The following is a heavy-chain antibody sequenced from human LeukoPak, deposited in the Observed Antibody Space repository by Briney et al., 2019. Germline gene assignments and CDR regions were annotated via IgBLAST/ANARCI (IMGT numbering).Heavy chain of an antibody. J-gene: IGHJ4*02. CDR2: IYYSGST. Sequence: PSETLSLTCTVSGDSISRSTYYWAWIRQPPGKGLEWIGSIYYSGSTYYNPSLKSRVTISVDTSKNQFSLKLSSVTAADTAVYYCARQATMIVVVITPYFDYWGQGTLVTVSS. D-gene: IGHD3-22*01. CDR3: ARQATMIVVVITPYFDY. V-gene: IGHV4-39*01. CDR1: GDSISRSTYY.